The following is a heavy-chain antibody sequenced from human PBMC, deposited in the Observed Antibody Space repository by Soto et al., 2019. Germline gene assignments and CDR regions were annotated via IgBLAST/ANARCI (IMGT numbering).Heavy chain of an antibody. Sequence: SETRSLTCTVSGGSVSSYKWSWIRQTPGKGLEWIGYIDNNGGTSYNPSLRSRVTMSVDTSTKQFSLRLNSVTAADTAVYYGVRRGFGALHGLVDVWGQGTTVTVSS. V-gene: IGHV4-59*08. D-gene: IGHD3-10*01. J-gene: IGHJ6*02. CDR2: IDNNGGT. CDR1: GGSVSSYK. CDR3: VRRGFGALHGLVDV.